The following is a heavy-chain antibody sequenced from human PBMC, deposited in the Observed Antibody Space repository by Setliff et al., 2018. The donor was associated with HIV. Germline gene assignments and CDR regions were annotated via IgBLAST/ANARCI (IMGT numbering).Heavy chain of an antibody. CDR2: IYPGDSDT. CDR3: VSGPSIGVYEGLAY. CDR1: GYSFPSYW. V-gene: IGHV5-51*06. D-gene: IGHD5-12*01. J-gene: IGHJ4*02. Sequence: GESLKISCKGSGYSFPSYWIGWVRQMPGKGLDWMGIIYPGDSDTRYSLSSQGHIIISTDKSTNTAYLQWRSPKASDTAVYYCVSGPSIGVYEGLAYWGQGTLVTVSS.